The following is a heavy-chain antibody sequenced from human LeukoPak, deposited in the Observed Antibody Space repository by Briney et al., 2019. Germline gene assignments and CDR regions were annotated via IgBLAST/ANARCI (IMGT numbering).Heavy chain of an antibody. D-gene: IGHD6-19*01. CDR3: ARATYSSGWGTTDY. CDR1: GGSISSYY. CDR2: IYYSGST. J-gene: IGHJ4*02. V-gene: IGHV4-59*01. Sequence: SETLSLTCTVSGGSISSYYWSWIRQPPGKGLEWIGYIYYSGSTNYNPSLQSRVTISVDTSKNQFSLKLSSVTAADTAVYYCARATYSSGWGTTDYWGQGTLVTVSS.